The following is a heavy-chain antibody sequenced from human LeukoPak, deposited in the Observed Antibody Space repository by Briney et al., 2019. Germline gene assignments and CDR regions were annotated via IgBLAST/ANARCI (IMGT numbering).Heavy chain of an antibody. CDR2: IKQDGSEK. CDR1: GFTFNNYW. D-gene: IGHD3-3*01. Sequence: GGSLRLSCAASGFTFNNYWMSWVRQAPGKGLEWAANIKQDGSEKYYVDSVKGRFTISRDNAKNSLYLQMNSLRAEDMAVYYCARDSTYYDFRSGYLNWFEPWGQGTLVTVSS. CDR3: ARDSTYYDFRSGYLNWFEP. J-gene: IGHJ5*02. V-gene: IGHV3-7*01.